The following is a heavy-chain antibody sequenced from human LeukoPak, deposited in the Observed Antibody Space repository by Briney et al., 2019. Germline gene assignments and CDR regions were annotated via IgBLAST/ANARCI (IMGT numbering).Heavy chain of an antibody. V-gene: IGHV3-23*05. Sequence: GGSLRLSCAASGFTFSRYAMNWVRQAPGTGLEWVSTADTSGSSAYYADSVKGRFTISRDNSKNTVYLQMNNLRAEDTAIYYCGGDYWGQGTLVTVSS. CDR1: GFTFSRYA. J-gene: IGHJ4*02. CDR2: ADTSGSSA. CDR3: GGDY.